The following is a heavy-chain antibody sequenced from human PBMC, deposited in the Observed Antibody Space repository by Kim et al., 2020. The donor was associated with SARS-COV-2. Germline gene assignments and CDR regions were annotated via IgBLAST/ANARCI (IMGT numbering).Heavy chain of an antibody. CDR3: ARVVLVYCSGGSCDWFDP. Sequence: SETLSLTCTVSGGSISSGGYYWSWIRQHPGKGLEWIGYIYYSGSTYYNPSLKSRVTISVDTSKNQFSLKLSSVTAADTAVYYCARVVLVYCSGGSCDWFDPWGQGTLVTVSS. D-gene: IGHD2-15*01. V-gene: IGHV4-31*03. CDR1: GGSISSGGYY. J-gene: IGHJ5*02. CDR2: IYYSGST.